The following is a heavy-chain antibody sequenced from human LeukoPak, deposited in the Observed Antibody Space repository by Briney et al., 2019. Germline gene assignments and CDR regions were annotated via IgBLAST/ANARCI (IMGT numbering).Heavy chain of an antibody. CDR1: GGSISSYY. D-gene: IGHD2-15*01. V-gene: IGHV4-59*12. CDR3: AREAESYCSGGSCYSSSTFDP. CDR2: IYYSGST. Sequence: SETLSLTCTVSGGSISSYYWSWIRQPPGKGLEWIGYIYYSGSTNYNPSLKSRVTISVDTSKNQFSLKLSSVTAADTAVYYCAREAESYCSGGSCYSSSTFDPWGQGTLVTVSS. J-gene: IGHJ5*02.